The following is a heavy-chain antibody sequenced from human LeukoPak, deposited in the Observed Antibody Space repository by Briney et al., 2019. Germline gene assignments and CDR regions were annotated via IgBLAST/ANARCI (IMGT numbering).Heavy chain of an antibody. CDR2: IYYSGST. CDR1: GGSISSYY. Sequence: AETLSLTCTVSGGSISSYYWSWIRQPPGKGLEWIGYIYYSGSTNYNPSLKSRVTISLDTSKNHFSLKLSSVTAADTAVYYCASLWSEDYYYYMDVWGKGTTVTISS. CDR3: ASLWSEDYYYYMDV. J-gene: IGHJ6*03. V-gene: IGHV4-59*01. D-gene: IGHD1-1*01.